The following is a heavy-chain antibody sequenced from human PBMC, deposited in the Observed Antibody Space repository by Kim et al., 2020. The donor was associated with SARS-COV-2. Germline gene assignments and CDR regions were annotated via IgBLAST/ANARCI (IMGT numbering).Heavy chain of an antibody. CDR1: GYTFTSYD. CDR3: ARGFSYDSSGYHRAEYFQH. J-gene: IGHJ1*01. V-gene: IGHV1-8*01. Sequence: ASVKVSCKASGYTFTSYDINWVRQATGQGLEWMGWMNPNSGNTGYAQKFQGRVTMTRNTSISTAYMELSSLRSEDTAVYYCARGFSYDSSGYHRAEYFQHWGQGTLVTVSS. CDR2: MNPNSGNT. D-gene: IGHD3-22*01.